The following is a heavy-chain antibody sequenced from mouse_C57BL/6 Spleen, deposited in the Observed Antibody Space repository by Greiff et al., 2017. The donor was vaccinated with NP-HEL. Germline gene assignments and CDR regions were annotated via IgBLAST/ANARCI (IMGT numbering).Heavy chain of an antibody. J-gene: IGHJ2*01. V-gene: IGHV1-59*01. CDR3: ARRVTAYDAYYFDY. D-gene: IGHD2-3*01. Sequence: QVQLQQPGAELVRPGTSVKLSCKASGYTFTSYWMHWVKQRPGQGLEWIGVIDPSDSYTNYNQKFKGKATLTVDTSSSTAYMQLSSLTSEDSAVYYCARRVTAYDAYYFDYWGQGTTLTVSS. CDR2: IDPSDSYT. CDR1: GYTFTSYW.